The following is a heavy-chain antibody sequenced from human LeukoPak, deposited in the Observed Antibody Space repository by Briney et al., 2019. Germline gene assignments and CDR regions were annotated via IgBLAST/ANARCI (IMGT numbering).Heavy chain of an antibody. CDR2: ISAYNGNT. D-gene: IGHD3-3*01. V-gene: IGHV1-18*01. CDR1: GYTFNDYG. CDR3: ARDPKTSNFFWRVFSVFDY. Sequence: ASVKVSCKTSGYTFNDYGISWVRQAPGQGLEWMGWISAYNGNTEYAQKFQGRVTMTIDAFANTAYMALRSLRSDDTAVYYCARDPKTSNFFWRVFSVFDYGGQGAGVTVSS. J-gene: IGHJ4*02.